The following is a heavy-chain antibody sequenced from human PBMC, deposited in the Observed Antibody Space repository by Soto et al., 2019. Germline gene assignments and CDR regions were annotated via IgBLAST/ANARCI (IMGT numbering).Heavy chain of an antibody. V-gene: IGHV1-2*04. CDR2: INPNSGGT. CDR1: GYTFTGYY. D-gene: IGHD2-21*01. J-gene: IGHJ4*02. CDR3: ARGGTASSGTFDY. Sequence: ASVKVSCKASGYTFTGYYMHWVRQAPGQGLEWMGWINPNSGGTNYAQKFQGWVTMTRDTSISKAYMELSRLRSDDTAVYYCARGGTASSGTFDYWGQGTLVTVSS.